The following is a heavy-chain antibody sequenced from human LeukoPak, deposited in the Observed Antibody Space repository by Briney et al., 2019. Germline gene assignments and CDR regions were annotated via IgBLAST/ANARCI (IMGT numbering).Heavy chain of an antibody. J-gene: IGHJ4*02. D-gene: IGHD5/OR15-5a*01. CDR1: GFTFSSYA. CDR3: ARESTHYFDY. V-gene: IGHV3-30*04. CDR2: ISYDGSNK. Sequence: PGGSLRLSCAASGFTFSSYAMHWVRQAPGKGLEWVAVISYDGSNKYYADSVKGRFTISRDNSKNTLCLQMNSLRAEDTAVYYCARESTHYFDYWGQGTLVTVSS.